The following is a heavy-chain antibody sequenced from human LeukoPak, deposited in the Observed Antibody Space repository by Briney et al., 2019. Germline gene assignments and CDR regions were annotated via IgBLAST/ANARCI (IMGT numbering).Heavy chain of an antibody. CDR2: IYTSGST. V-gene: IGHV4-4*07. Sequence: PSETLSLTCTVSGGSISSYYWSWIRQPAGKGLKWIGRIYTSGSTNYNPSLKSRVTMSVDTSKNQFSLKLSSVTAADTAVYYCARSGCSSTSCLFDPWGQGTLVTVSS. CDR1: GGSISSYY. J-gene: IGHJ5*02. CDR3: ARSGCSSTSCLFDP. D-gene: IGHD2-2*01.